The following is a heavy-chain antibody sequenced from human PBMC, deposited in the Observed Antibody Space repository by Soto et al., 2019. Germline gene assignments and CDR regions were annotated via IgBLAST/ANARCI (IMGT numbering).Heavy chain of an antibody. CDR1: GGSISSGGYS. V-gene: IGHV4-30-2*01. Sequence: SETLSLTCAVSGGSISSGGYSWSWIRQPPGKGLEWIGYIYHSGSTYYNPSLKSRVTISVDRSKNQFSLKLSSVTAADTAVYYCARSRYYDSSGYYPFVGAFDIWGQGTMVTVSS. CDR3: ARSRYYDSSGYYPFVGAFDI. J-gene: IGHJ3*02. CDR2: IYHSGST. D-gene: IGHD3-22*01.